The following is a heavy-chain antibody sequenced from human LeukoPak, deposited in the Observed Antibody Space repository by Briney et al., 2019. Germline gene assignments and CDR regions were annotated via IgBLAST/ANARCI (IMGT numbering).Heavy chain of an antibody. Sequence: SVKVSCKASGGTFSSYAISWVRQAPGQGLEWMGRIIPILGIANYAQKFQGRVTITADKSTSTACMELSSLRSEDTAVYYCARVNIVGASFDYWGQGTLATVSS. D-gene: IGHD1-26*01. V-gene: IGHV1-69*04. CDR1: GGTFSSYA. CDR3: ARVNIVGASFDY. CDR2: IIPILGIA. J-gene: IGHJ4*02.